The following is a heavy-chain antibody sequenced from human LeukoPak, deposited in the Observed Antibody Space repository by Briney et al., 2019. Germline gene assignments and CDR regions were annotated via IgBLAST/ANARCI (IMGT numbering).Heavy chain of an antibody. CDR2: IYYSGST. CDR3: ARDGMTTVTILHY. D-gene: IGHD4-17*01. J-gene: IGHJ4*02. V-gene: IGHV4-39*02. CDR1: GGSISSSSYY. Sequence: SETLSLTCTVSGGSISSSSYYWGWIRQPPGKGLEWIGSIYYSGSTYYNPSLKSRVTISVDTSKNQFSLKLSSVTAADTAVYYCARDGMTTVTILHYWGQGTLVTVSS.